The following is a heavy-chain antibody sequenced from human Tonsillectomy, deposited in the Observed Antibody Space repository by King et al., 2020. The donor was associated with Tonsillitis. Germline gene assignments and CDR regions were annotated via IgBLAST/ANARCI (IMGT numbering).Heavy chain of an antibody. V-gene: IGHV5-10-1*03. CDR3: ARPKSPYYYDSSGYSDWFDP. J-gene: IGHJ5*02. Sequence: QLVQSGAEVKKPGESLRISCKGSGYSFTSYWISWVRQMPGKGLEWMGKIDPSDSYTNYSPSFQGHVTMSADKSINPAYLQWSSLKASDTAMYYCARPKSPYYYDSSGYSDWFDPWGQGTLVTVSS. D-gene: IGHD3-22*01. CDR1: GYSFTSYW. CDR2: IDPSDSYT.